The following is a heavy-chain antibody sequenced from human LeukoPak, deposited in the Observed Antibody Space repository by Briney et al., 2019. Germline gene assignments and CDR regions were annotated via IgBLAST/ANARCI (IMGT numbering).Heavy chain of an antibody. CDR1: GFTFSSYE. D-gene: IGHD2-21*01. V-gene: IGHV3-48*03. CDR3: TKDRVGGALEF. J-gene: IGHJ4*02. CDR2: VSSSGRTI. Sequence: PGGSLRLSCAASGFTFSSYEMNWVRQAPGKGLEWVSYVSSSGRTIYYTDSVRGRFTISRDNARNSLYLQMNSLRVEDTAVYYCTKDRVGGALEFWGQGTLATVSS.